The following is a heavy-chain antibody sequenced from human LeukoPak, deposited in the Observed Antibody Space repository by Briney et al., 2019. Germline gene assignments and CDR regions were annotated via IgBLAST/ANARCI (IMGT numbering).Heavy chain of an antibody. CDR1: GFTFSSYG. V-gene: IGHV3-30*18. D-gene: IGHD5-24*01. Sequence: PGRSLRLSCAASGFTFSSYGMHWVRQAPGKGLEWVAVISYDGSNKYYADSVKGRFTISRDDSKNTLYLQMNSLSAEDTAVYYCAKNLGDGYNLDYYYGMDVWGQGTTVTVSS. J-gene: IGHJ6*02. CDR2: ISYDGSNK. CDR3: AKNLGDGYNLDYYYGMDV.